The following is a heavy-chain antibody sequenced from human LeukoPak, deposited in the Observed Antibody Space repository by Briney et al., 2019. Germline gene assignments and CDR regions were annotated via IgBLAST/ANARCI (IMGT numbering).Heavy chain of an antibody. CDR3: AKGYTDLDH. CDR2: LSYDGSDK. V-gene: IGHV3-30*18. CDR1: GFTFSNYG. J-gene: IGHJ4*02. D-gene: IGHD5-18*01. Sequence: GTSLRLSCTVSGFTFSNYGMHWVRQAPGKGLEWVAVLSYDGSDKYYKDSVKGRFTISRDNSKNTLYLQMNSLRVEDTAVYYCAKGYTDLDHWGQGTLVTVSS.